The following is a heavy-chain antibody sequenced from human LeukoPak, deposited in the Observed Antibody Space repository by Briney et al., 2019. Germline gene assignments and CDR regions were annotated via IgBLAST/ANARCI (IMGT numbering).Heavy chain of an antibody. D-gene: IGHD2/OR15-2a*01. V-gene: IGHV3-30*02. CDR1: GLRFFTYG. CDR2: IQYDGSTK. CDR3: ARAPTAILTYYFDS. Sequence: PGGSLRLSCAASGLRFFTYGMHWVRQAPGKGLEWVAFIQYDGSTKYYADSVKGRFTISRDNSKNTLYVQMNSLRDEDTAVYYCARAPTAILTYYFDSWGQGTVVTVSS. J-gene: IGHJ4*02.